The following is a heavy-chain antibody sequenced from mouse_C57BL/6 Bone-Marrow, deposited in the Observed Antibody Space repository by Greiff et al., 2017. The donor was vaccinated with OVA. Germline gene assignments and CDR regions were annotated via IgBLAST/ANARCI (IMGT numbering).Heavy chain of an antibody. CDR2: IHPNSGST. CDR3: AREGSHYGSSPWFAY. J-gene: IGHJ3*01. V-gene: IGHV1-64*01. CDR1: GYTFTSYW. D-gene: IGHD1-1*01. Sequence: VQLQQPGAELVKPGASVKLSCKASGYTFTSYWMHWVKQRPGQGLEWIGMIHPNSGSTNYNEKFKSKATLTVDKSSSTAYMQLSSLTSEDSAVYYCAREGSHYGSSPWFAYWGQGTLVTVSA.